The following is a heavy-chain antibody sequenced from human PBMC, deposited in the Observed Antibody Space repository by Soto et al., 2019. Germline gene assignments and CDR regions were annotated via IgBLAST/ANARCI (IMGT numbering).Heavy chain of an antibody. D-gene: IGHD6-6*01. CDR3: ARDLSSSSENWFDP. J-gene: IGHJ5*02. V-gene: IGHV4-38-2*02. CDR2: MYHSGNT. Sequence: SETLSLTCAVSGYSISSGYYWGFIRQPPGKGLEWIGSMYHSGNTYYNPSLKSRVTISVDTSKNQFSLKLSSVTAADTAVYYCARDLSSSSENWFDPWGQGILVTVSS. CDR1: GYSISSGYY.